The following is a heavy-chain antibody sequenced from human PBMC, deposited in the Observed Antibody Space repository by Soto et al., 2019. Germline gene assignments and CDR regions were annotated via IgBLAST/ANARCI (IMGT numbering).Heavy chain of an antibody. Sequence: QVQLQESGPGLMKPSETLSLTCTVSGVSISTYYWGWIRQPPGKGLEWIGYIYYSGSTNYNPSLKSRVTISVDTSKNQFSRKLSSVTAADTAVYYCARDFKLDGSSGWYAFDIWGQGTMVTVSS. J-gene: IGHJ3*02. CDR3: ARDFKLDGSSGWYAFDI. CDR2: IYYSGST. V-gene: IGHV4-59*01. D-gene: IGHD6-19*01. CDR1: GVSISTYY.